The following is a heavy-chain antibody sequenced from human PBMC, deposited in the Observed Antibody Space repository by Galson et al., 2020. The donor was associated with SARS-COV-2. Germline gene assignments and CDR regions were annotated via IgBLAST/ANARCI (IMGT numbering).Heavy chain of an antibody. V-gene: IGHV3-53*01. CDR3: ARDPSDSSGYYDY. Sequence: GRSLRLSCAASGFTVSSNYMSWVRQAPGKGLEWVSVIYSGGSTYYADSVKGRFTISRDNSKNTLYLQMNSLRAEDTAVYYCARDPSDSSGYYDYWGQGTLVTVSS. D-gene: IGHD3-22*01. CDR1: GFTVSSNY. CDR2: IYSGGST. J-gene: IGHJ4*02.